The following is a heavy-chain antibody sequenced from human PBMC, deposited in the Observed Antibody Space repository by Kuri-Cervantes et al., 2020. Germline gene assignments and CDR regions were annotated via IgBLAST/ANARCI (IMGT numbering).Heavy chain of an antibody. D-gene: IGHD3-10*01. Sequence: ASVKVSCKASGYTFTSYGISWVRQAPGQGLEWMGIINPSGGSTRYAQKFQGRVTMTRDTSTSTVYMGLSSLRSEDTAVYYCARDGGDDSMVQGVIFPYYYMDVWGKGTTVTVSS. CDR2: INPSGGST. CDR1: GYTFTSYG. J-gene: IGHJ6*03. CDR3: ARDGGDDSMVQGVIFPYYYMDV. V-gene: IGHV1-46*01.